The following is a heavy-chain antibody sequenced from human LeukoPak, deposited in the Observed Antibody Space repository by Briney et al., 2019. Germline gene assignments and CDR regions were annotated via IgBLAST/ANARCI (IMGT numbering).Heavy chain of an antibody. CDR1: GFTFSSYS. J-gene: IGHJ4*02. D-gene: IGHD3-16*01. Sequence: GGSLRLSCAASGFTFSSYSMNWVRQAPGKGLEWVSGISGSGGNTYYAEALTGRFTVSRDNSKNTLYLQMNSLRAEDTALYYCAKGGLRGGTYNDDFWGQGTLVTVSS. CDR3: AKGGLRGGTYNDDF. V-gene: IGHV3-23*01. CDR2: ISGSGGNT.